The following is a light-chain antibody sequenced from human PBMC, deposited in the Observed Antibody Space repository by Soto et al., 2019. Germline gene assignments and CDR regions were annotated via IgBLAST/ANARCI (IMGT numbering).Light chain of an antibody. CDR2: AAS. Sequence: ILMTQSLSSFSASPGDRVAITCRASQGIRSYLAWYQQKPGKAPKLLIYAASTLQSGVPSRFSGSGSGTDFTLTISCLQSEDFATYYCQQYYSYPQTFGQGTKVDI. V-gene: IGKV1-8*01. J-gene: IGKJ1*01. CDR3: QQYYSYPQT. CDR1: QGIRSY.